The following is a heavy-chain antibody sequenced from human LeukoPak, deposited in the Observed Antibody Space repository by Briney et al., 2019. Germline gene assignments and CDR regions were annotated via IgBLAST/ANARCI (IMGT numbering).Heavy chain of an antibody. J-gene: IGHJ4*02. Sequence: GGSLRLSCAASGLIFSNAWMTWVRQAPGKGLEWVGRIKSKVNGETTDYGEPVQGRFTISRDDSKNMLYLQMNSLTSEDTAMYYCTKDLPFTRGGVIVDWGQGTLVTVPS. CDR2: IKSKVNGETT. CDR3: TKDLPFTRGGVIVD. V-gene: IGHV3-15*01. D-gene: IGHD3-16*01. CDR1: GLIFSNAW.